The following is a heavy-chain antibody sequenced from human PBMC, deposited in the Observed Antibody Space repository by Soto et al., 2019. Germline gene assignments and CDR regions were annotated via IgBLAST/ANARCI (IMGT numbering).Heavy chain of an antibody. Sequence: PSETLSLTCTVSGGSISSGDYYWSWIRQPPGKGLEGIGYIYYSGSTYYNPSLKSRVTISVDRSKNQFSLKLSSVTAADTAVYYCARAIGWFGELLGGYYFDYWGQGTLVTVSS. CDR3: ARAIGWFGELLGGYYFDY. D-gene: IGHD3-10*01. CDR1: GGSISSGDYY. CDR2: IYYSGST. V-gene: IGHV4-30-4*01. J-gene: IGHJ4*02.